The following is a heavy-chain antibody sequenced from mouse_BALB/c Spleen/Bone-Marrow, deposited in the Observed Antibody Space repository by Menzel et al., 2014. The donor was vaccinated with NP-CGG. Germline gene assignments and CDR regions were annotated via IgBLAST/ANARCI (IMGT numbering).Heavy chain of an antibody. J-gene: IGHJ4*01. Sequence: QVQLQQPGPGLVAPSQSLSITCTVSGFSLNSFGVHWVRQPPGKGLEWLGVIWPGGSTNYNSALMSRLSISKDNSKSQVVLKMNSLQTDDTAMYYCAREGTFYYALDYWGQGTSVTVSS. V-gene: IGHV2-9*02. CDR3: AREGTFYYALDY. CDR2: IWPGGST. CDR1: GFSLNSFG.